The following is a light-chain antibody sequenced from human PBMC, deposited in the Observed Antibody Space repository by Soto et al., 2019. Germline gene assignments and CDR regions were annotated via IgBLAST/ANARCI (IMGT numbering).Light chain of an antibody. Sequence: DIQMTQSPSSLSASVGDGVTITCRASQGIKNDLAWYQQKPGKAPKRLIYAVSSLQSEVPSRFSGSGPGTEVTLTISSLQPEDVATYYCLQHHSYPQTFGEGTKVEI. CDR3: LQHHSYPQT. J-gene: IGKJ1*01. CDR2: AVS. CDR1: QGIKND. V-gene: IGKV1-17*01.